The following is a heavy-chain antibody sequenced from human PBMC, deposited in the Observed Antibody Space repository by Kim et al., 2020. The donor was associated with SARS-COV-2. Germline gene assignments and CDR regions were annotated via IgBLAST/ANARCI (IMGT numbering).Heavy chain of an antibody. V-gene: IGHV4-31*03. J-gene: IGHJ5*02. CDR3: AREGYCSSTSCYSTRFWFDP. CDR2: IYYSGST. CDR1: GGSISSGGYY. D-gene: IGHD2-2*01. Sequence: SETLSLTCTVSGGSISSGGYYWSWIRQHPGKGLEWIGYIYYSGSTYYNPSLKSRVTISVDTSKNQFSLKLSSVTAADTAVYYCAREGYCSSTSCYSTRFWFDPWGQGTLVTVSS.